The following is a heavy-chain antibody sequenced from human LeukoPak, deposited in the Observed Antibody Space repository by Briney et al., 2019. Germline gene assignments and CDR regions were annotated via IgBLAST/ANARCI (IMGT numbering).Heavy chain of an antibody. CDR1: GVSISRYY. V-gene: IGHV4-59*08. CDR3: ARHDYDWKTFDY. CDR2: VHYSGNT. D-gene: IGHD1-1*01. J-gene: IGHJ4*02. Sequence: SETLSLTCTVSGVSISRYYWSWVRQPPGKGLEWIGSVHYSGNTNYNPSLKSRVTISLDTSKNQFSLKLSYVTAADTAVYYCARHDYDWKTFDYWGQGTLVTVSS.